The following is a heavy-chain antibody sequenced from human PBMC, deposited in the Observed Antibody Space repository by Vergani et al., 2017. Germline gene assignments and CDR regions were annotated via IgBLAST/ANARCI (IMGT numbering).Heavy chain of an antibody. CDR1: GGSISSGGYY. CDR2: IYHSGST. CDR3: ARVRPTTTATIPGAFDI. Sequence: QVQLQESGPGLVKPSQTLSLTCTVSGGSISSGGYYWSWIRQHPGKGLEWIGYIYHSGSTYYNPSLKSRVTISVDRSKNQFSLKLSSVTAADTAVYYCARVRPTTTATIPGAFDIWGQGTMVTVSS. V-gene: IGHV4-31*03. D-gene: IGHD5-24*01. J-gene: IGHJ3*02.